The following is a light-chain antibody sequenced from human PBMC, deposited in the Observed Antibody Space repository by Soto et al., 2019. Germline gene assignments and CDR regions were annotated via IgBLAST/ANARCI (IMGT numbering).Light chain of an antibody. Sequence: DIQMTQSPSTLSASVGDRVTITCRTSQSISSWLAWYQQKPGKAPKLLIYDAARLESGVPSRFSGSGSGTEFTLTISSLQPDDSATYFRQQYNGYFGGGNNVEIK. CDR1: QSISSW. J-gene: IGKJ4*01. V-gene: IGKV1-5*01. CDR3: QQYNGY. CDR2: DAA.